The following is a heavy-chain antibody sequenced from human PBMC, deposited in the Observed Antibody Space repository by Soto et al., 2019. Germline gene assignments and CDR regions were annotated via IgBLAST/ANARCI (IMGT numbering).Heavy chain of an antibody. J-gene: IGHJ6*02. D-gene: IGHD4-4*01. CDR3: ARVSDYSNYSFRYYGMDD. V-gene: IGHV1-69*01. CDR1: GGTFSSYA. CDR2: IIPIFGTA. Sequence: QVQLVQSGAEVKKPGSSVKVSCKASGGTFSSYAISWVRQAPGQGLEWMGGIIPIFGTANYAQKFQGRVTITADESTSTAYMELSSLRSEDTAVYYCARVSDYSNYSFRYYGMDDWGQGTTVTVSS.